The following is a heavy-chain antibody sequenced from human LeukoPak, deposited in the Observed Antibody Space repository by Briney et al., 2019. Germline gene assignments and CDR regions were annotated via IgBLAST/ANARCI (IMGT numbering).Heavy chain of an antibody. CDR1: GGSISSGGYY. CDR3: ARDRRYFDL. Sequence: SETLSLTCTVSGGSISSGGYYWSWIRQAPGKGLEWIGYIYHSGSTYYNPSLKSRVTISVDRSKNQFSLKLSSVTAADTAVYYCARDRRYFDLWGRGTLVTVSS. V-gene: IGHV4-30-2*01. J-gene: IGHJ2*01. CDR2: IYHSGST.